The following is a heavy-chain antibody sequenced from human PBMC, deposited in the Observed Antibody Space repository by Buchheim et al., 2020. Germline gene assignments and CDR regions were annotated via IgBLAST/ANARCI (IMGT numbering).Heavy chain of an antibody. CDR3: ARGLYDLHSFGSRFDP. CDR2: ISNDGNNQ. Sequence: QVQLVESGGGVVQPGRSLRLSCAASGFTFSSYVMHWVRQPPGKGLEWVAVISNDGNNQYYADSVRGQFTISRDNSKNTLYLQMNSLRVEDTAVYYCARGLYDLHSFGSRFDPWGQGTL. V-gene: IGHV3-30-3*01. J-gene: IGHJ5*02. CDR1: GFTFSSYV. D-gene: IGHD5-18*01.